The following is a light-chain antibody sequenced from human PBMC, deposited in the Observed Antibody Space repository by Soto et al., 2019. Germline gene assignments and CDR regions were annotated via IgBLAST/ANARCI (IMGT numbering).Light chain of an antibody. V-gene: IGKV1-9*01. CDR2: AAS. CDR1: QVISTS. Sequence: DIQLTQSPSFLSPSIGESATLTCRASQVISTSLAWYQVKPGKAPKLLIYAASTLESGVPSRFSATVSGTEFSLTITSLQPEDFATYYCQQLFDSPITFGQGTRLEIK. CDR3: QQLFDSPIT. J-gene: IGKJ5*01.